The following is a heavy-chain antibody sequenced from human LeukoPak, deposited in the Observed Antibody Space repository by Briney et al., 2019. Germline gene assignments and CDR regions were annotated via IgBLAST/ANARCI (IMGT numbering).Heavy chain of an antibody. CDR1: GFTFSSYG. J-gene: IGHJ4*02. V-gene: IGHV3-30*18. CDR3: AKGDFDY. CDR2: ISYDGSNK. Sequence: PGGSLRLSCAAPGFTFSSYGMHWVRQAPGKGLEWVAVISYDGSNKYYADSVKGRFTISRDNSKNTLYLQMNSLRAEDTAVYYCAKGDFDYWGQGTLVTVSS.